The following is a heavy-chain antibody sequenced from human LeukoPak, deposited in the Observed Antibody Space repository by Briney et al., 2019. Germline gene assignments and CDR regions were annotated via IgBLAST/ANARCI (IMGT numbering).Heavy chain of an antibody. CDR2: INPNSGGT. V-gene: IGHV1-2*02. CDR1: GYTFTGYY. Sequence: PAASVKVSCKASGYTFTGYYMHWVRQAPGRGLEWMGWINPNSGGTNYAQKFQGRVTMTRDTSISTAYMELSRLRSEDTAVYYCARGIRAVAGIYYFDYWGQGTLVTVSS. J-gene: IGHJ4*02. D-gene: IGHD6-19*01. CDR3: ARGIRAVAGIYYFDY.